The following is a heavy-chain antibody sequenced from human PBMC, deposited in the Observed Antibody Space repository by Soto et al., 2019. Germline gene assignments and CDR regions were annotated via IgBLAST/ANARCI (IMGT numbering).Heavy chain of an antibody. CDR3: AIDGLTGTIGLYYYYGMDV. Sequence: QVQLPESGPGLVKPSEPLSLTYTVSGGSISSYYWSWIRQPPGKGLEWIGYIYYSGSTNYNPSLKSRVTISVDTSKNQFSLKLSSVTAADTAVYYCAIDGLTGTIGLYYYYGMDVWGQGTPVTVSS. CDR2: IYYSGST. D-gene: IGHD1-7*01. J-gene: IGHJ6*02. V-gene: IGHV4-59*01. CDR1: GGSISSYY.